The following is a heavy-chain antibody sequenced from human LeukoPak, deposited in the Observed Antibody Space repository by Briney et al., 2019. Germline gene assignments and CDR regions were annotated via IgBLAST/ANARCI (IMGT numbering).Heavy chain of an antibody. J-gene: IGHJ4*02. D-gene: IGHD5-24*01. CDR1: GGSISNSSYY. CDR3: VRHGRMGTINPSY. CDR2: MYYSGST. Sequence: SETLSLTCTVSGGSISNSSYYWGWIRQPPGKGPEWIGSMYYSGSTYYNPSLKSRATISVDTSKNQFSLKLSSVTAADAAVYYCVRHGRMGTINPSYWGQGTLVTVSS. V-gene: IGHV4-39*01.